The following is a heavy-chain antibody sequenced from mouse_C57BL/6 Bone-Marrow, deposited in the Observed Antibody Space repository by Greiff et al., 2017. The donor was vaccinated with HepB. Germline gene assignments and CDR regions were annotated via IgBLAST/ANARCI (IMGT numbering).Heavy chain of an antibody. Sequence: EVKLQESGPVLVKPGASVKMSCKASGYTFTDYYMNWVKQSHGKSLEWMGVINPYNGGTSYTQKFKGKATLTVDKSSSTAYMELNSLTSEDSAVYYCARVVTTGLDYWGQGTTLTVSS. V-gene: IGHV1-19*01. CDR3: ARVVTTGLDY. J-gene: IGHJ2*01. CDR1: GYTFTDYY. CDR2: INPYNGGT. D-gene: IGHD2-2*01.